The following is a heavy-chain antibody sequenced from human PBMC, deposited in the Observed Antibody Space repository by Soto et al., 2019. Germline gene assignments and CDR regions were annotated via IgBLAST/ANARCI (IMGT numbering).Heavy chain of an antibody. CDR1: GFTFSSYG. D-gene: IGHD1-1*01. J-gene: IGHJ4*02. V-gene: IGHV3-30*18. CDR3: AKEGPITNWFFDY. Sequence: QVQLVESGGGVVQPGRSLRLSCAASGFTFSSYGMHWVRQAPGKGLEWVTVISYDGKVAYYADSVKGRFTMSRDNSKNTLYLQMTILRSEDTAMYYCAKEGPITNWFFDYSGQGTLVTVSS. CDR2: ISYDGKVA.